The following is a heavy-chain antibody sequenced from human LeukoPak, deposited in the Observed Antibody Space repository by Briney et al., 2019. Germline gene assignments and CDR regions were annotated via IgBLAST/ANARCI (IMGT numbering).Heavy chain of an antibody. V-gene: IGHV4-59*01. CDR1: GGSISSYY. CDR2: IYYSGST. CDR3: ARVGTYGDQSFDY. D-gene: IGHD4-17*01. J-gene: IGHJ4*02. Sequence: ASETLSPTCTVSGGSISSYYWSWIRQPPGKGLEWIGYIYYSGSTNYNPSLESRVTISVDTSKNQFSLKLSSVTAADTAVYYCARVGTYGDQSFDYWGQGTLVTVSS.